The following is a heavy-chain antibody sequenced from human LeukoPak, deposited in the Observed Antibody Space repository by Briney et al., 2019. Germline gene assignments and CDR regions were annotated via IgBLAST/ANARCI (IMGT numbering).Heavy chain of an antibody. D-gene: IGHD4-17*01. CDR3: ARDWAGDHFGY. CDR2: ISSSSSYI. J-gene: IGHJ4*02. V-gene: IGHV3-21*01. CDR1: GFTFSSYA. Sequence: AGTLRLSCAASGFTFSSYAMSWVRQAPGKGLEWVSSISSSSSYIYYPDSGKGRFTIARDNAKTSLYLQMNSLGAEDTALYYCARDWAGDHFGYWGQGTLVTVSS.